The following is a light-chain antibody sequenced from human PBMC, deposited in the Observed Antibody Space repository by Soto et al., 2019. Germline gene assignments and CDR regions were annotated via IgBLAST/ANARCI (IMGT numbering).Light chain of an antibody. J-gene: IGKJ2*01. CDR2: AAS. CDR3: QQSYSTPPEYT. V-gene: IGKV1-39*01. CDR1: QSISTY. Sequence: DLPMTQSPSSLSASVGDRVTITCRAGQSISTYLNWYQQKPGKAPNLLIYAASNLQSGVPSRFSGSGSGTHFTLTIDSLQPGDSATYFCQQSYSTPPEYTFGQGTKLEIK.